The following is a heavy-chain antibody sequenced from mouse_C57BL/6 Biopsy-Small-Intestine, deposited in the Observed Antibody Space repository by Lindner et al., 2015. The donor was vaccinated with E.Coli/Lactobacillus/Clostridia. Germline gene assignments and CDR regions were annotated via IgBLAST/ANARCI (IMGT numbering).Heavy chain of an antibody. D-gene: IGHD2-12*01. J-gene: IGHJ4*01. Sequence: VQLQESGPELVKPGASVKISCKASGYAFSNSWMNWVKQRPGKGLEWIGRIYPGDGDTNYNGKFKGKATLTADKSSSTAYMQLSSLTSEDSAVYFCASEDSYYSYGYDMDYWGQGTSVTVSS. CDR3: ASEDSYYSYGYDMDY. V-gene: IGHV1-82*01. CDR1: GYAFSNSW. CDR2: IYPGDGDT.